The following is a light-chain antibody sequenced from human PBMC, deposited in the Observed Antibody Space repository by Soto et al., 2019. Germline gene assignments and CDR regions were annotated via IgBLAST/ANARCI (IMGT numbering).Light chain of an antibody. CDR2: EFS. J-gene: IGLJ1*01. CDR3: SSYTSSSTYV. V-gene: IGLV2-18*02. Sequence: ALTQPPSVSGSPGQSVTISCTGTSSDVGSYNRVSWYQQPPGTAPKLMIYEFSNRPSGVPDRFSGSKSGNTASLTISGLQGEDEADYYCSSYTSSSTYVFGTGTKLTVL. CDR1: SSDVGSYNR.